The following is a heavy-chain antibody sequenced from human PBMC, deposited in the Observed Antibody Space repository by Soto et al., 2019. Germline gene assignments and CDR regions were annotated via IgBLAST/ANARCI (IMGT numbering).Heavy chain of an antibody. J-gene: IGHJ4*02. Sequence: ASVKVSCKASGYTFTSYDINWVRQATGQGLEWMGWMNPNSGNTVYAQKFQGRVTMTRNTSVSTAYMELSSLRSEDTAVYYCAKTQNDSLDYWGQGTLVTVSS. CDR1: GYTFTSYD. CDR3: AKTQNDSLDY. D-gene: IGHD3-9*01. CDR2: MNPNSGNT. V-gene: IGHV1-8*01.